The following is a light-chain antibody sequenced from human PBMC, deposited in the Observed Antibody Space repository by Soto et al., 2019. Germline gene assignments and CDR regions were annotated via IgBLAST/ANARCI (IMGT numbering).Light chain of an antibody. J-gene: IGKJ1*01. V-gene: IGKV3-15*01. CDR1: QTVNNK. CDR3: PRT. Sequence: EIVMTQSPATLSVSPGEGATLFCRASQTVNNKLAWYQQQPGQAPRLLIYGASTRAAAIPDRFSGSGSGTEFTLTISSLQPEDFAIYSWPRTFGQGTKVDIK. CDR2: GAS.